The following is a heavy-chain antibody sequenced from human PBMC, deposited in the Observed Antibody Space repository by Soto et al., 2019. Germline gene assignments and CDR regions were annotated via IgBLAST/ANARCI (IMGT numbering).Heavy chain of an antibody. CDR3: ARATVVAARAFNI. V-gene: IGHV1-46*01. CDR1: GYTFTSYY. CDR2: INPSGGST. D-gene: IGHD2-15*01. Sequence: ASVKVSCKASGYTFTSYYMHWVRQAPGQGLEWMGIINPSGGSTSYAQKFQGRVTMTRDTSTSTVYMELSSLRSEDAAVYYSARATVVAARAFNIWGQGTMVTVSS. J-gene: IGHJ3*02.